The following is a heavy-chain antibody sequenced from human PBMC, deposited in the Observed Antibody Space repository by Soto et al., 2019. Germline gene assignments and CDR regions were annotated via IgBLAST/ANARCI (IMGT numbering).Heavy chain of an antibody. J-gene: IGHJ4*02. Sequence: PSETLSLTCAVYGGSFSGYYWSWIRQPPGKGLEWIGEINHSGSTNYNPSLQSRVTISVDTSKNQFSLKLSSVTAADTAVYYCARGSRYYFDYWGQGTLVTVSS. CDR1: GGSFSGYY. CDR3: ARGSRYYFDY. CDR2: INHSGST. V-gene: IGHV4-34*01.